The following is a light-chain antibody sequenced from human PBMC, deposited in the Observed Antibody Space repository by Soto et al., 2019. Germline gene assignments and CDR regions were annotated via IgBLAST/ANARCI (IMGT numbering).Light chain of an antibody. J-gene: IGKJ4*01. CDR3: QQYGSSPLT. V-gene: IGKV3-20*01. CDR1: QYVSTTF. CDR2: GTS. Sequence: EIVLTQSPGPLSLSPGERATLSCRASQYVSTTFFAWYQQKPGQAPRLLIYGTSNRATGIPDRFSGSGSGTDCTLTISRPEPEDFAVYYCQQYGSSPLTFGGGTRMQIK.